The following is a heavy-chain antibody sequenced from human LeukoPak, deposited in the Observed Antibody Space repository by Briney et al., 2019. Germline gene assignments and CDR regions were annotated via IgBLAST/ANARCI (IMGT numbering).Heavy chain of an antibody. CDR2: IYYSGST. D-gene: IGHD3-10*01. CDR3: ARDLRGKSITMVRGVSNVNWFDP. CDR1: GGSISSYY. V-gene: IGHV4-59*12. J-gene: IGHJ5*02. Sequence: SETLSLTCTVSGGSISSYYWSWIRQTPGKGLEWIGYIYYSGSTNFNPSLKSRVTISVDTSKNQFSLKMSSVTAADTAVYYCARDLRGKSITMVRGVSNVNWFDPWGQGTQVTVSS.